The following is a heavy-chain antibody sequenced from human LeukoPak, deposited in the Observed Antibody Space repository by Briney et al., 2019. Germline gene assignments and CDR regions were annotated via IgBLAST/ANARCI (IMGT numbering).Heavy chain of an antibody. V-gene: IGHV3-21*01. D-gene: IGHD6-19*01. J-gene: IGHJ1*01. CDR1: GFTFSSYE. CDR2: ISSSSSYI. CDR3: ARGYSSGWDAEYFQH. Sequence: GGSLRLSCAASGFTFSSYEMNWVRQAPGKGLEWVSSISSSSSYIYYADTVKGRFTISRDNAKNSLYLQMNSLRAEDTAVYYCARGYSSGWDAEYFQHWGQGTLVTVSS.